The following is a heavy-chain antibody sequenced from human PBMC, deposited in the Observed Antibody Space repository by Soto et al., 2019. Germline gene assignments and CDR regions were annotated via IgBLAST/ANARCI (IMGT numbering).Heavy chain of an antibody. CDR3: ARGPYSSGWYVVDY. CDR1: GASIRAYA. CDR2: LYSSGNT. D-gene: IGHD6-19*01. V-gene: IGHV4-4*07. Sequence: TLSFTCTVSGASIRAYAWSWIRQPAGKGLEWIGRLYSSGNTNYNPSFKSRLTMSADTSKNQFSLKLSSVTAADTAVYYCARGPYSSGWYVVDYWGQGTLVTVSS. J-gene: IGHJ4*02.